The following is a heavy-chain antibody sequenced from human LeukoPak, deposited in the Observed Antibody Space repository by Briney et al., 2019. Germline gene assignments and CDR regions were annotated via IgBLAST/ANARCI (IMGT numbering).Heavy chain of an antibody. CDR1: GFSLSTSGMC. D-gene: IGHD5-24*01. CDR2: IDWDDDK. CDR3: ARIRRGARWLQLNGAFGI. J-gene: IGHJ3*02. Sequence: SGPTLVNPTQTLTLTCTFSGFSLSTSGMCVSWIRQPPGKALEWLALIDWDDDKYYSTSLKTRLTISKDTSKNQVVLTMTNMDPVDTATYYCARIRRGARWLQLNGAFGIWGQGTMVTVSS. V-gene: IGHV2-70*01.